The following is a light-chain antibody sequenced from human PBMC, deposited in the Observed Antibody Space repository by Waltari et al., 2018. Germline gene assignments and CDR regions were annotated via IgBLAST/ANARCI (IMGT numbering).Light chain of an antibody. CDR2: GQN. J-gene: IGLJ2*01. Sequence: SSELTQDPAVSVALGQTVRITCQGDSLRSDYASWYQQKPGQAPVLVIYGQNNRPSGIPDRFPGSSSGNTASLTITGAQAEDEADYYCNSRDSSGNHVVFGGGTKLTVL. CDR1: SLRSDY. CDR3: NSRDSSGNHVV. V-gene: IGLV3-19*01.